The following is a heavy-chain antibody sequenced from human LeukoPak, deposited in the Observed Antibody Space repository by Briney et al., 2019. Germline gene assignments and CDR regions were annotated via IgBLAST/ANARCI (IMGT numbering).Heavy chain of an antibody. CDR2: MNPDSGNT. Sequence: ASVKVSCKASGYTFVTDDINWVRQATGQGLEWMGWMNPDSGNTGYAQKFQGRVTMTRDMSTSTVYMELSSLRSEDTAVYYCARDLLLRNILLDYWGRGTLVTVSS. J-gene: IGHJ4*02. V-gene: IGHV1-8*02. D-gene: IGHD2/OR15-2a*01. CDR3: ARDLLLRNILLDY. CDR1: GYTFVTDD.